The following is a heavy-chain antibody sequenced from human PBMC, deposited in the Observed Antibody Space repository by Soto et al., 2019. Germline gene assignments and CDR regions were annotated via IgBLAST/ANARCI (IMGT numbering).Heavy chain of an antibody. D-gene: IGHD2-21*02. CDR1: GGSISSSSYY. V-gene: IGHV4-39*01. J-gene: IGHJ4*02. Sequence: QLQLQESGPGLVKPSETLSLTCTVSGGSISSSSYYWGWIRQPPVEGLELIGSIYYSGSTYYNPSLKSRVTISVDTSKNQSSLKLSSVTAADTAVYYCARRVFCGGDCYSDYWGQGTLVTVSS. CDR2: IYYSGST. CDR3: ARRVFCGGDCYSDY.